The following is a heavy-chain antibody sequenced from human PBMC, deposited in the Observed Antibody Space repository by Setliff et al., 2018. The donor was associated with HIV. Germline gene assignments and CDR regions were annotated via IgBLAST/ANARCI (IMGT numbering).Heavy chain of an antibody. CDR1: GGSISTYY. D-gene: IGHD6-6*01. V-gene: IGHV4-59*12. CDR3: ARSVARDYWYFGH. Sequence: SETLSLTCTVSGGSISTYYWSWIRQPPGKGLEWIGYIYGSGSTKYNPSLKSRVTISLDTSKNQFSLKLNSVTAADTAVYYCARSVARDYWYFGHWGRGTLVTVSS. J-gene: IGHJ2*01. CDR2: IYGSGST.